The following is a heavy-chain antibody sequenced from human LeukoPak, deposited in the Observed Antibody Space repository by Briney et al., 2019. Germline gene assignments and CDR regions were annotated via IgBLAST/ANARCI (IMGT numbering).Heavy chain of an antibody. Sequence: GASVKVSCKASGYTFTSYAMNWVRQAPGQGLEWMGRINTNTGNPTYAQGFTGRFVFSLDTSVSTAYLQISSLKAEDTAVYYCARDGGRYPLTRNDYWGQGTLVTVSS. V-gene: IGHV7-4-1*02. CDR3: ARDGGRYPLTRNDY. J-gene: IGHJ4*02. CDR1: GYTFTSYA. D-gene: IGHD1-26*01. CDR2: INTNTGNP.